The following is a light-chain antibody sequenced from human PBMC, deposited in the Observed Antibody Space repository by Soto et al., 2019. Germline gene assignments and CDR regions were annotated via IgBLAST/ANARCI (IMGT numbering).Light chain of an antibody. CDR1: QSVNNW. CDR2: DSY. CDR3: QQYNTFST. J-gene: IGKJ1*01. Sequence: PSTLSASVGDSVTITCRASQSVNNWLAWYQQKPGKAPRLLIFDSYKLESGVPSRFSGSGSGTEFILTISSLQADDFATYYCQQYNTFSTFGQGTKVDIK. V-gene: IGKV1-5*01.